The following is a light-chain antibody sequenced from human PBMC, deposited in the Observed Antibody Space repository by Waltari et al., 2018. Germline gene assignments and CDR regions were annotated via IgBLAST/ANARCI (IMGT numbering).Light chain of an antibody. CDR3: QQGNSYPPT. CDR1: QGISSY. Sequence: IQMSQSPSSLSASVGDRVTITCRASQGISSYSNWYQQKPGKAPKLLIYYANSLASGVPSRFSGSGSGTEFTLTISSLQPEDFATYYCQQGNSYPPTFGPGTKLDIK. J-gene: IGKJ3*01. CDR2: YAN. V-gene: IGKV1-13*02.